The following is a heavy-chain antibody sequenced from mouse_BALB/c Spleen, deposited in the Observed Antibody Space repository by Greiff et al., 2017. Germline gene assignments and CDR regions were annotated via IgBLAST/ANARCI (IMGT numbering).Heavy chain of an antibody. J-gene: IGHJ3*01. V-gene: IGHV1S81*02. CDR3: TRSGSYGSSFAWFAY. Sequence: QVQLKQPGAELVKPGASVKLSCKASGYTFTSYYMYWVKQRPGQGLEWIGGINPSNGGTNFNEKFKSKATLTVDKSSSTAYMQLSSLTSEDSAVYYCTRSGSYGSSFAWFAYWGQGTLVTVSA. CDR1: GYTFTSYY. D-gene: IGHD1-1*01. CDR2: INPSNGGT.